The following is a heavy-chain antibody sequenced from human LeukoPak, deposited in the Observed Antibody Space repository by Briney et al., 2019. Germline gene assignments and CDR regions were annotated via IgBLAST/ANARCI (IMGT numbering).Heavy chain of an antibody. Sequence: GGSLRLSCAASGFTFSSYAMSWVRQAPGKGLEWVSAISGSGGSTYYADSVKGRFTISRDNAKNTLYLQMNSLRAEDTALYYCARGGYSSSKIDYWGQGTLVTVSS. CDR1: GFTFSSYA. V-gene: IGHV3-23*01. CDR2: ISGSGGST. CDR3: ARGGYSSSKIDY. D-gene: IGHD5-12*01. J-gene: IGHJ4*02.